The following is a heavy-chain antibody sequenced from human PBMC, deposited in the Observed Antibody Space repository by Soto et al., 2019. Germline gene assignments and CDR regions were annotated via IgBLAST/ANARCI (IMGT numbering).Heavy chain of an antibody. V-gene: IGHV4-34*01. D-gene: IGHD6-19*01. Sequence: SETLSLTCAVYGGSFSGYYWSWIRQPPGKGLEWIGEINHSGSTNYNPSLKSRVTISVDTSKNQFSLKLSSVTAADTAVYYCARCTGYSSGWFMRFSWFDPWGQGTLVTVSS. CDR2: INHSGST. CDR3: ARCTGYSSGWFMRFSWFDP. CDR1: GGSFSGYY. J-gene: IGHJ5*02.